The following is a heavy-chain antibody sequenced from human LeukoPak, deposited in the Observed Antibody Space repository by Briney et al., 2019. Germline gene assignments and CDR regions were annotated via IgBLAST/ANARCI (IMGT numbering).Heavy chain of an antibody. D-gene: IGHD1-26*01. CDR1: GGSVRRGGSY. CDR2: TSYSGST. Sequence: PSDTLSLTCTVSGGSVRRGGSYCSWIRQHPAKGLEWIGYTSYSGSTYYNPSLMGRITISVDRSQNQFSLKMRDVAAADTAVYFCATAEWEYFYFGSWGQRALVAVSS. J-gene: IGHJ4*02. CDR3: ATAEWEYFYFGS. V-gene: IGHV4-31*03.